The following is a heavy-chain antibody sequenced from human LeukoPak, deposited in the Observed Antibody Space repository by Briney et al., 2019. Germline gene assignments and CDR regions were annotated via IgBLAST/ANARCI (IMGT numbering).Heavy chain of an antibody. J-gene: IGHJ4*02. D-gene: IGHD6-13*01. Sequence: ASVKVSCKASGYTFTSYGISWVRQAPGQGLEWMGWISAYNGNTNYAQKLQGRVTMTTNTSTSTAYMEVRSLRSDDTAVYYCARVTAAAYVPYYFDYWGQGTLVTVSA. CDR1: GYTFTSYG. CDR2: ISAYNGNT. CDR3: ARVTAAAYVPYYFDY. V-gene: IGHV1-18*01.